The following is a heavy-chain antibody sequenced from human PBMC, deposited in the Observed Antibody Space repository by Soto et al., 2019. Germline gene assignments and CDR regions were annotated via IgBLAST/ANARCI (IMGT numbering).Heavy chain of an antibody. CDR3: AKPTRVAYYYFDY. V-gene: IGHV3-23*01. J-gene: IGHJ4*02. CDR2: ISGSGGST. CDR1: GFTFSSYS. D-gene: IGHD3-3*01. Sequence: PGGSLRLSCATSGFTFSSYSMSWVRQAPGKGLEWVSAISGSGGSTYYADSVKGRFTISRDNSKNTLYLQMNSLRAEDTAVYYCAKPTRVAYYYFDYWGQGTLVTVSS.